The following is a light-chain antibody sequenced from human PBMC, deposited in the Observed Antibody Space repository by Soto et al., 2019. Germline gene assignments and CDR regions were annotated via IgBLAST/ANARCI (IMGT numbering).Light chain of an antibody. CDR2: GAS. CDR1: QSVSSN. CDR3: QQYSSWPPIT. V-gene: IGKV3-15*01. J-gene: IGKJ5*01. Sequence: EIVMTQSPATLSVSPGERATLSCRASQSVSSNLAWYQQKPGQAPSLLIYGASTRATAIPARFSGSGSGTEFTLTISSLQSEDFAVYYCQQYSSWPPITFGQGTRLEIK.